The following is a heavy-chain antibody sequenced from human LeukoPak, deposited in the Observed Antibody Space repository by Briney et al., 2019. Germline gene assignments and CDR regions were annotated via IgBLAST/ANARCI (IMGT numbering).Heavy chain of an antibody. D-gene: IGHD1-26*01. J-gene: IGHJ4*02. CDR2: VSWNSRII. Sequence: GGSLRLSCAASGFTFDDYAVYWVRQAPRKGLEWVSGVSWNSRIIDYADSVKGRFTISRDNAKRSLYLQMNSLRSEDTAFYYCARLTGAASGTYYFDYWGQGTLVTVSS. CDR1: GFTFDDYA. CDR3: ARLTGAASGTYYFDY. V-gene: IGHV3-9*01.